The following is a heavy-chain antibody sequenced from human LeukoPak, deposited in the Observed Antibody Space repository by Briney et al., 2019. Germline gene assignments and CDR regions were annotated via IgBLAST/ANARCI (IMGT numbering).Heavy chain of an antibody. CDR3: ASLGYCSSGSCYSLRAFDI. D-gene: IGHD2-15*01. CDR2: INPNSGGT. Sequence: GASVKVSCKASGYTFIGYYMHWVRQAPGQGLEWMGRINPNSGGTNYAQKFQGRVTMTRDTSISTAYMELSRLRSDDTAVYYCASLGYCSSGSCYSLRAFDIWGQGTMVTVSS. V-gene: IGHV1-2*06. CDR1: GYTFIGYY. J-gene: IGHJ3*02.